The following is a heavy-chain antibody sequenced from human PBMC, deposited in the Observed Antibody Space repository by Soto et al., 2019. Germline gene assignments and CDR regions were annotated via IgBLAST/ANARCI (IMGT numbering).Heavy chain of an antibody. Sequence: QVQLVQSGAEVKKPGASVKVSCKASGYTFTTHGISWVRQVPGQGLEWMGWVRGDNGHTNYAQSLQGRVTMTTDTSTNTAYMERMSLRSDYTAVYYCARDLGYCRSGTCYREWFDPWGQGALVTVSS. D-gene: IGHD2-15*01. J-gene: IGHJ5*02. CDR2: VRGDNGHT. CDR1: GYTFTTHG. CDR3: ARDLGYCRSGTCYREWFDP. V-gene: IGHV1-18*01.